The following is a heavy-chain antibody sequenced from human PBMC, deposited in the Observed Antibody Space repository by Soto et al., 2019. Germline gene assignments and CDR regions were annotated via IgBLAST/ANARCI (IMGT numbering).Heavy chain of an antibody. CDR2: IFSNDEK. Sequence: QVTLKESGPVLVKPTETLTLTCTVSGFSLSNARMGVSWIRQPPGKALEWLAHIFSNDEKSYSTSLKSRLTISKDTSKSQVVLTRTNMDPVDTATYYCARDDTAPYGDSEGGYFDYCGQGTLVTVSS. CDR3: ARDDTAPYGDSEGGYFDY. D-gene: IGHD4-17*01. CDR1: GFSLSNARMG. J-gene: IGHJ4*02. V-gene: IGHV2-26*01.